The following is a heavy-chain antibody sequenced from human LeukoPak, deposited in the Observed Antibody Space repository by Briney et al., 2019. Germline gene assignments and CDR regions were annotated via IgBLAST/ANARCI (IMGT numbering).Heavy chain of an antibody. CDR3: ARGGGPAGAYCSGGSCYSRENWFDP. CDR2: ISAYNGNT. CDR1: GYTFTSYG. D-gene: IGHD2-15*01. V-gene: IGHV1-18*01. Sequence: GASVKVSCKASGYTFTSYGISWVRQAPGQGLEWMGWISAYNGNTNYAQKLQGRVTMTTDTSTSTAYMELRSLRSDDTAVYYCARGGGPAGAYCSGGSCYSRENWFDPWGQGTLVTVSS. J-gene: IGHJ5*02.